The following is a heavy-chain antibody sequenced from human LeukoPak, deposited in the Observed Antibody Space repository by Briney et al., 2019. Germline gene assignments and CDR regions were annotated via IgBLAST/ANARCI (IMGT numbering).Heavy chain of an antibody. CDR1: NGSTNTYQ. J-gene: IGHJ4*02. V-gene: IGHV4-59*01. D-gene: IGHD5-18*01. CDR3: ARRGNTAMFSSFDY. CDR2: IHYSRSA. Sequence: SETLSLTCTVSNGSTNTYQWTCIRQPPRRGLEWIGNIHYSRSANYNPSLKSRVIISLDTSKKQFSLKLSPVTAADTSVYYCARRGNTAMFSSFDYWGQGTLVTVSS.